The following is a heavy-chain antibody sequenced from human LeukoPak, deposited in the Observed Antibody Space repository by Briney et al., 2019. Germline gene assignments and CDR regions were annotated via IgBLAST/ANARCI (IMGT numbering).Heavy chain of an antibody. V-gene: IGHV3-66*01. CDR3: ARDPRSSGYYAFDY. J-gene: IGHJ4*02. D-gene: IGHD3-22*01. CDR2: IYSGGST. CDR1: GFTVSSNY. Sequence: GGSLRLSCAASGFTVSSNYMSWVRQAPGKGLEWVSVIYSGGSTYYADSVKGRFTTSRDNAKNSLYPQMNSLRAEDTAVYYCARDPRSSGYYAFDYWGQGTLVTVSS.